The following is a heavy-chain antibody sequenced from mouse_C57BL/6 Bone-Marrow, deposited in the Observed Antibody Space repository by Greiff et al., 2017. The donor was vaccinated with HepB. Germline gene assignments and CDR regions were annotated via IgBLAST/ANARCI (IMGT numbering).Heavy chain of an antibody. V-gene: IGHV1-15*01. D-gene: IGHD1-1*01. Sequence: VKLQQSGAELVRPGASVTLSCKASGYTFTDYEMHWVKQTPVHGLEWIGAIDPETGGTAYNQKFKGKAILTADKSSSTAYMELRSLTSEDSAVYYCTREASYYYGSSLYAMDYWGQGTSVTVSS. CDR3: TREASYYYGSSLYAMDY. J-gene: IGHJ4*01. CDR2: IDPETGGT. CDR1: GYTFTDYE.